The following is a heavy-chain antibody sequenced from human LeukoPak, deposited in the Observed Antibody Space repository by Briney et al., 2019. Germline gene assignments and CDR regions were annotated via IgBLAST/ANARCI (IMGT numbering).Heavy chain of an antibody. CDR2: INTNTGNP. V-gene: IGHV7-4-1*02. Sequence: ASVKVSCKASGYTFTNYAMNWVRQAPGQRLEWMGWINTNTGNPTYAQGFTGRCVFSLDTSVSTAYLQISSLKAEDTAVYYCARDEYRVIDYWGQGTLVTVSS. CDR3: ARDEYRVIDY. J-gene: IGHJ4*02. CDR1: GYTFTNYA. D-gene: IGHD5-18*01.